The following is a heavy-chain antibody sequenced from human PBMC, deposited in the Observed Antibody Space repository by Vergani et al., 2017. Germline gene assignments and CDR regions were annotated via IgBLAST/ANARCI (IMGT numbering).Heavy chain of an antibody. CDR3: AKDLYLRCPGGSCPPSYGIYV. D-gene: IGHD2-15*01. V-gene: IGHV3-30*18. CDR2: ISYDGSNK. CDR1: GFTFSSYG. Sequence: QVQLVESGGGVVQPGRSLRLSCAASGFTFSSYGMHWVRQAPGKGLEWVAVISYDGSNKYYADSVKGRFTISRDNSKNTLYLQMNSLRAEDTAVYYCAKDLYLRCPGGSCPPSYGIYVWGQGTTVTVSS. J-gene: IGHJ6*02.